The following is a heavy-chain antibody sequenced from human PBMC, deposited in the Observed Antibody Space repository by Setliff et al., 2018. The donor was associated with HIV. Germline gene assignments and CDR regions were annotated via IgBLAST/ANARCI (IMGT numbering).Heavy chain of an antibody. D-gene: IGHD5-18*01. CDR1: GGSIDSSDYY. CDR2: VYYTGST. CDR3: ARPGLGYSYGGKIDP. V-gene: IGHV4-39*01. Sequence: SETLSLTCSVSGGSIDSSDYYWGWIRQPPGKGLEWIGTVYYTGSTFYNPSLESRVTISVDTSKNQFSLKLSSVTAADTAVYYCARPGLGYSYGGKIDPWGQGTLVTVSS. J-gene: IGHJ5*02.